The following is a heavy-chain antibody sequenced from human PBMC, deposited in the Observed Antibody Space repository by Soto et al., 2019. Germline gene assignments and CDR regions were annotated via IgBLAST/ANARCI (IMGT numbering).Heavy chain of an antibody. J-gene: IGHJ5*02. V-gene: IGHV3-49*03. CDR1: GFTFGDYA. D-gene: IGHD4-17*01. Sequence: PGGSLRLSCTASGFTFGDYAMSWFRQAPGKGLEWVGFIRSKAYGGTTEYAASVKGRFTISRDDSKSIAYLQMNSLKTEDTAVYYCTRDHEYGDYDWFDPWGQGTLVTVSS. CDR3: TRDHEYGDYDWFDP. CDR2: IRSKAYGGTT.